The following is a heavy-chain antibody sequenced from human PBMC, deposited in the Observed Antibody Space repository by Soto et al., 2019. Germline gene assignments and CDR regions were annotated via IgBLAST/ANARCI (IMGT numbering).Heavy chain of an antibody. Sequence: ASVKVSCKASGYTFTSYDINWVRQATGQGLEWMGWMNPNSGNTGYAQKFQGRVTMTRNTSISTAYMELSSLRSEDTAVYYCARELCGGDCYSQGFDPWGQGTLVTVSS. J-gene: IGHJ5*02. CDR3: ARELCGGDCYSQGFDP. CDR2: MNPNSGNT. D-gene: IGHD2-21*01. CDR1: GYTFTSYD. V-gene: IGHV1-8*01.